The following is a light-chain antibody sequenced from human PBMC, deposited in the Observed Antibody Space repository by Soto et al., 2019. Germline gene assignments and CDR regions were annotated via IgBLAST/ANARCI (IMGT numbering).Light chain of an antibody. V-gene: IGKV3-15*01. CDR3: QQYNNWPWT. CDR1: QSVSSN. Sequence: EIALTQSPGTLSLSPGERATLSCRASQSVSSNLAWYQQKPGQAPRPLIYGASTRATGIPARFRGSGSGTDFTLTINRVGPEDFAVYYCQQYNNWPWTFGQGTKVDIK. J-gene: IGKJ1*01. CDR2: GAS.